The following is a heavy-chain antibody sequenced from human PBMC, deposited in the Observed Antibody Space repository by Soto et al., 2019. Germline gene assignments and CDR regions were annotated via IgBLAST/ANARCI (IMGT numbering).Heavy chain of an antibody. J-gene: IGHJ4*02. V-gene: IGHV1-69*12. CDR2: IIPIFGTA. Sequence: QVQLVQSGAEVKKPGSSVKVSCKASGGTFSSYAISWVRQAPGQGLEWMGWIIPIFGTANYAQKFQSRVTITADESTSTAYMELSSLRSEDTAVYYCARTYYYDSSGYFWVGFDYCGLVTLVTVSS. D-gene: IGHD3-22*01. CDR1: GGTFSSYA. CDR3: ARTYYYDSSGYFWVGFDY.